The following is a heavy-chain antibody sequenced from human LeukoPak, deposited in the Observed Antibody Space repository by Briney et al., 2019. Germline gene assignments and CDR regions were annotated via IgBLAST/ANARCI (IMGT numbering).Heavy chain of an antibody. J-gene: IGHJ4*02. Sequence: GGSLRLSCAASGFTFSSYSMNWVRQAPGKGLEWVSGINWNGGSTGYADSVKGRFTISRDNAKNSLYLQMNSLRAEDTALYYCARVGGFDSSGYYVYWGQGTLVTVSS. CDR3: ARVGGFDSSGYYVY. CDR1: GFTFSSYS. V-gene: IGHV3-20*04. D-gene: IGHD3-22*01. CDR2: INWNGGST.